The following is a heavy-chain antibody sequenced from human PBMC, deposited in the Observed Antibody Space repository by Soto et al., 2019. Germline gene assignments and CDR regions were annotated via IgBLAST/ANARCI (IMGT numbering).Heavy chain of an antibody. CDR3: ARGQGIAAAGTFDY. CDR1: GGSISSGGYY. D-gene: IGHD6-13*01. V-gene: IGHV4-31*03. J-gene: IGHJ4*02. CDR2: IYYSGST. Sequence: PSETLSLTCTVSGGSISSGGYYWSWIRQHPGKGLEWIGYIYYSGSTYYNPSLKSRVTISVDTSKNQFSLKLSSVTAADTAVYYCARGQGIAAAGTFDYWGQGTLVTVSS.